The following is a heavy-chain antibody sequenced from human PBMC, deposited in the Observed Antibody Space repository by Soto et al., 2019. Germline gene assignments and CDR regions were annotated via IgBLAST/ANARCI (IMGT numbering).Heavy chain of an antibody. J-gene: IGHJ4*02. Sequence: QVQLVQSGAEVKKPGSSVKVSCKASGDTYSSYEINWVRQAPGLGLEWMGGIVPGYGTANYAPKFQGRVTLVADVSTGTTYLELRRMRSEDTAVYFCAREAGRNSGGWHYWGQGTLVAVSS. CDR1: GDTYSSYE. V-gene: IGHV1-69*12. D-gene: IGHD6-19*01. CDR3: AREAGRNSGGWHY. CDR2: IVPGYGTA.